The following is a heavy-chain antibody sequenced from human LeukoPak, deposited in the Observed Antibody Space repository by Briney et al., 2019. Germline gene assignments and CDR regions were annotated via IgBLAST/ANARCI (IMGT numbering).Heavy chain of an antibody. D-gene: IGHD2-2*01. Sequence: GASVKVSCKASGYTFTSYGISGVRQAPGQGLEWMGWISAYNGNTNYAKKLQGRVTMTPDTSTSTAYMELRSLRSNDTAVYYCARHLLGRYQLLLDYYVQGTLVTVSS. CDR2: ISAYNGNT. J-gene: IGHJ4*02. CDR3: ARHLLGRYQLLLDY. CDR1: GYTFTSYG. V-gene: IGHV1-18*04.